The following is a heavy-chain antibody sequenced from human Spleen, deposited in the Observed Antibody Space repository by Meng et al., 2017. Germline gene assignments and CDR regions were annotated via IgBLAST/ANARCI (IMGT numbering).Heavy chain of an antibody. J-gene: IGHJ4*02. CDR2: INHSGST. Sequence: QVQLQQWGAGLLKPSETLALTCVVSGGSFSDYYWSWIRQPPGKGLEWIGEINHSGSTNYNPSLKSRVTISLDTSNNHFSLKLNSVTAADTAVYFCARGPITETHDFDSWGQGTLVTVSS. V-gene: IGHV4-34*01. D-gene: IGHD4-17*01. CDR1: GGSFSDYY. CDR3: ARGPITETHDFDS.